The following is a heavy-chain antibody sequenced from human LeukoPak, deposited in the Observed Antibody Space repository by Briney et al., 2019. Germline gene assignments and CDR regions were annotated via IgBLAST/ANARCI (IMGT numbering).Heavy chain of an antibody. CDR3: AKNRGGTYKYYMDV. V-gene: IGHV3-23*01. J-gene: IGHJ6*03. D-gene: IGHD1-1*01. CDR1: GFTFNNYA. CDR2: VSGSGGAT. Sequence: GGSLRLSCAASGFTFNNYAMGWVRQAPGMGLEWLSYVSGSGGATYYAASVKGRFTISRDNSKNTVYLQMGSLRAEDTAVYYCAKNRGGTYKYYMDVWGNGTTVTVSS.